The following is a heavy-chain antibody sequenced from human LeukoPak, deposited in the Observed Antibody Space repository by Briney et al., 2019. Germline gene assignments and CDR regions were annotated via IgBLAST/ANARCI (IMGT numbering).Heavy chain of an antibody. D-gene: IGHD3-22*01. CDR1: GFTFSSYG. Sequence: GGSLRLSCAASGFTFSSYGVHWVRQAPGKGLEWVAVISYDGSNKYYADSVKGRFTISRDNSKNTLYLQMNSLRAEDTAVYYCAKEGHYYDSSGYNYYYGMDVWGQGTTVTVSS. CDR2: ISYDGSNK. CDR3: AKEGHYYDSSGYNYYYGMDV. J-gene: IGHJ6*01. V-gene: IGHV3-30*18.